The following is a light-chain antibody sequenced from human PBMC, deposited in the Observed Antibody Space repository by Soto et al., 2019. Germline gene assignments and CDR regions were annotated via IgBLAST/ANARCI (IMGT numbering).Light chain of an antibody. J-gene: IGKJ2*01. CDR2: KVS. V-gene: IGKV2-30*02. Sequence: DVVLTQSPLSLPVTLGQPASISCRSSQSLVHSDGIFYLNWFQQRPGKSPRRLIYKVSNRDYGVPDRFSGRGSGTDFTLEISRVEAEDVGVYYCMQGSHWPYTFGQGTKLEIK. CDR1: QSLVHSDGIFY. CDR3: MQGSHWPYT.